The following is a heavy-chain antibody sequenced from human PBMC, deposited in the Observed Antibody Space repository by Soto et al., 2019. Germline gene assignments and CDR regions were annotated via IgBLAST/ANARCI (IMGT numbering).Heavy chain of an antibody. J-gene: IGHJ3*02. CDR2: ISGSGGST. V-gene: IGHV3-23*01. Sequence: GGSLRLSCAASGFTFSSYAMSWVRQAPGKGLEWVSAISGSGGSTYYADSVKGRFTISRDNSKNTLYLQMNSLRAEDTAVYYCAKALRHFVVVVAAPQDAFDIWGQGTMVTVSS. D-gene: IGHD2-15*01. CDR1: GFTFSSYA. CDR3: AKALRHFVVVVAAPQDAFDI.